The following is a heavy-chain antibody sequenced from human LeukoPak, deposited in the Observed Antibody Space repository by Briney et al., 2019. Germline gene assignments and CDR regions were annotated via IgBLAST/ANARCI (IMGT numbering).Heavy chain of an antibody. CDR1: GGSISSSSYY. CDR2: IYYSGST. J-gene: IGHJ5*02. V-gene: IGHV4-39*02. D-gene: IGHD6-6*01. Sequence: RSSETLSPTCTVSGGSISSSSYYWGWIRQPPGKGLEWIGSIYYSGSTYYNPSLKSRVTISVDTSKNQFSLKLSSVTAADTAVYYCARDWGIAARPSGWFDPWGQGTLVTVSS. CDR3: ARDWGIAARPSGWFDP.